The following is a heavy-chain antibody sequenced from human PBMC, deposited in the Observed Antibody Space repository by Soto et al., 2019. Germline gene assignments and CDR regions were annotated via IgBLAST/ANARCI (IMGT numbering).Heavy chain of an antibody. CDR1: GFTVSSNY. Sequence: GGSLRLSCAASGFTVSSNYMSWVRQAPGKGLEWVSVIYSGGSTYYADSVKGRFTISRDNSKNTLYLQMNSLRAEDTAVYYCAKDVWNQRYYYYYMDVWGKGTTVTV. D-gene: IGHD1-1*01. J-gene: IGHJ6*03. CDR2: IYSGGST. V-gene: IGHV3-53*01. CDR3: AKDVWNQRYYYYYMDV.